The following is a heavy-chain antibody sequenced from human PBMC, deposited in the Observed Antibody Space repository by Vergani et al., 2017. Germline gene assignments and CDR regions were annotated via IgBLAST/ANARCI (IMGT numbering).Heavy chain of an antibody. D-gene: IGHD6-19*01. V-gene: IGHV3-30-3*01. J-gene: IGHJ5*02. CDR1: GFTFSSYA. CDR2: ISYDGSNK. Sequence: QVQLVESGGGVVQPGRSLRLSCAASGFTFSSYAMHWVRQAPGKGLEWVAVISYDGSNKYYADSVKGRFTISRDNSKNTLYLQMNSLRAEDTAVYYCARVAGIAVAGTGSDWFDPWGQGTLVTVSS. CDR3: ARVAGIAVAGTGSDWFDP.